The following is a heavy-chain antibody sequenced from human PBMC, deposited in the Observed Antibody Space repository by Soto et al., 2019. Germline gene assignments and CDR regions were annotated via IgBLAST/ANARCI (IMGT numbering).Heavy chain of an antibody. CDR1: GCSISSNKW. J-gene: IGHJ6*02. V-gene: IGHV4-4*02. D-gene: IGHD2-2*01. CDR3: ARDDHIVVVPTSLGAMDV. CDR2: IYHSGST. Sequence: QVQLQESGPGLVKPSETLSLTCAVYGCSISSNKWWSWVRQPPAKWLEWIGEIYHSGSTNYHPSLKSRGTISLDKSKNQFSMKLTSVNAADSAVYYCARDDHIVVVPTSLGAMDVWVQGTTVTFSS.